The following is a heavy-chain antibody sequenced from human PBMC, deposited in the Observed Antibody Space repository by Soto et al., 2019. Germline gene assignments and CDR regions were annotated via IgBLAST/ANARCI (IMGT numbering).Heavy chain of an antibody. Sequence: SVKFSCKASGYTFTSYYMHWVRQAPGQGLEWMGIINPSGGSTSYAQKFQGRVTMTRDTSTSTVYMELSSLRSEDTAVYYCARGQPVTFGGVIESAGTATTELGIDPWGQGTLVTVSS. CDR3: ARGQPVTFGGVIESAGTATTELGIDP. CDR1: GYTFTSYY. J-gene: IGHJ5*02. V-gene: IGHV1-46*01. D-gene: IGHD3-16*02. CDR2: INPSGGST.